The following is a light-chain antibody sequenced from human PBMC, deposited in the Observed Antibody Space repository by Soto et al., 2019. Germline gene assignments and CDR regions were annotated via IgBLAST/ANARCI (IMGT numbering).Light chain of an antibody. J-gene: IGLJ1*01. CDR1: GFNIGSNYD. V-gene: IGLV1-40*01. CDR3: QSYDRGLTAVL. Sequence: QSVLTQPPSVSGAPGQRVTLSCTGSGFNIGSNYDVHWYQQLPGTAPKLLIYGNNNRPSGVPDRFSASKSGFTASLAITGLQAEDEADYFCQSYDRGLTAVLFGTGTKVTVL. CDR2: GNN.